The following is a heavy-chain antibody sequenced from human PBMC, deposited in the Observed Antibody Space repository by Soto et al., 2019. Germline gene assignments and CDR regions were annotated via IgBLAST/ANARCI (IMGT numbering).Heavy chain of an antibody. J-gene: IGHJ6*02. D-gene: IGHD3-3*01. CDR2: INPNSGGT. Sequence: ASVKVSCKASGYTFTGYYMHWVRQAPGQGLEWMGWINPNSGGTNYAQKFQGRVTMTRDTSISTAYMELSRLRSDDTAVYYCAREIATILGVVIIPVWSGMDVWGQGTTVTVSS. CDR1: GYTFTGYY. CDR3: AREIATILGVVIIPVWSGMDV. V-gene: IGHV1-2*02.